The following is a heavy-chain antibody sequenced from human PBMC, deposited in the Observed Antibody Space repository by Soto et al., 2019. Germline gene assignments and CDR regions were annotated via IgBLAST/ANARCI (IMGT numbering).Heavy chain of an antibody. J-gene: IGHJ4*02. V-gene: IGHV4-39*01. Sequence: QLQLQESGPGLVKPSETLSLTCTVSGGSISSSSYYWGWIRQPPGKGLEWIGSIYYSGSTYYNPALKGRVTISVDTSKNQFSLKLSSVTAADTAVYYCARLVAVREVGGFDYWGQGTLVTVSS. D-gene: IGHD3-16*01. CDR2: IYYSGST. CDR1: GGSISSSSYY. CDR3: ARLVAVREVGGFDY.